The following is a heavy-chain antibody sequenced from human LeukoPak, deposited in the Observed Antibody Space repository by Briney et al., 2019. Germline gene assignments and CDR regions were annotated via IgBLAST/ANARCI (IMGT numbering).Heavy chain of an antibody. CDR1: GLTFSRHW. CDR3: AKPAYCSGGSCYSYNWFDP. D-gene: IGHD2-15*01. V-gene: IGHV3-30*18. Sequence: PGGSLRLSCAASGLTFSRHWMTWVRQAPGKGLEWVAVISYDGSNKYYADSVKGRFTISRDNSKNTLYLQMNSLRAEDTAVYYCAKPAYCSGGSCYSYNWFDPWGQGTLVTVSS. CDR2: ISYDGSNK. J-gene: IGHJ5*02.